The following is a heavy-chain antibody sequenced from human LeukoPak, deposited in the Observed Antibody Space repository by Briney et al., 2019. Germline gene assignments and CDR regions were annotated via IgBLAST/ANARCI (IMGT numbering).Heavy chain of an antibody. Sequence: SETLSLTCTVSGVSISSYYWSWIRQPAGKGLEWIGRLYPSGSSNYNPSLKSRVTISGDTSKNQFSMKLNSVTAADTAVYYCARDYINYDYVWGSYRRDSLDDAFDFWGQGSMVTVSS. D-gene: IGHD3-16*02. J-gene: IGHJ3*01. CDR1: GVSISSYY. V-gene: IGHV4-4*07. CDR3: ARDYINYDYVWGSYRRDSLDDAFDF. CDR2: LYPSGSS.